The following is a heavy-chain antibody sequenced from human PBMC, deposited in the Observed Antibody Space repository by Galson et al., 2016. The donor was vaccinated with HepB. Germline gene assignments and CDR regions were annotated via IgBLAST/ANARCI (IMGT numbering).Heavy chain of an antibody. Sequence: SLRLSCAASGFIFSDYYMNWVRQAPGKGLQWVSTISARADGTHYEDSVRGRFTISRDNSKNTLSLQMNNLGAEDTALYFCVRDNFADYWGQGTLVTVSS. V-gene: IGHV3-23*01. J-gene: IGHJ4*02. CDR3: VRDNFADY. CDR1: GFIFSDYY. D-gene: IGHD4-23*01. CDR2: ISARADGT.